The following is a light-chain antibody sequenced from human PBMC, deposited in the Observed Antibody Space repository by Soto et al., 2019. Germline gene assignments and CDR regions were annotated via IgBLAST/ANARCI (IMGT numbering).Light chain of an antibody. Sequence: QSALTQPASVSGSPGQSITISCTGTSSDVGGYNYVSWYQQHPGKAPKPMIYEVSNRPSGVSNRFSGSKSGNTASLTISGLQADDEADYYCSSYTSSSTLVFGGGTKLTVL. CDR2: EVS. CDR1: SSDVGGYNY. J-gene: IGLJ2*01. V-gene: IGLV2-14*01. CDR3: SSYTSSSTLV.